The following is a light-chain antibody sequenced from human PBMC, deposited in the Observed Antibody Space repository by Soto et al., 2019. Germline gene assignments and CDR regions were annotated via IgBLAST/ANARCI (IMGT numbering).Light chain of an antibody. J-gene: IGLJ1*01. CDR1: SSNIGSNT. CDR3: AAWDDSLNVYV. V-gene: IGLV1-44*01. Sequence: QSVLTQPLSASGTPGQRGTISCSGGSSNIGSNTVTWYQHLPGAAPKLLIYSNILRPSGVPDRFSGSKSGTSASLAISGLQSDDEADYFCAAWDDSLNVYVFGTGTKLTVL. CDR2: SNI.